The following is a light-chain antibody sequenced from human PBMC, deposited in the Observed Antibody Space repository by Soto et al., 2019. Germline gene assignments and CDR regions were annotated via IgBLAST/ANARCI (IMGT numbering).Light chain of an antibody. CDR2: EGN. CDR3: CSYAGSTTYV. Sequence: QSALTQPASVSGSPGQSITISCTGTSRDVGSYDLVSWYQHHPGKAPKLMIYEGNKRPSGVSNRFSGSKSGNTASLAISGLQAEDEADYYCCSYAGSTTYVFGTGTKLTVL. CDR1: SRDVGSYDL. J-gene: IGLJ1*01. V-gene: IGLV2-23*01.